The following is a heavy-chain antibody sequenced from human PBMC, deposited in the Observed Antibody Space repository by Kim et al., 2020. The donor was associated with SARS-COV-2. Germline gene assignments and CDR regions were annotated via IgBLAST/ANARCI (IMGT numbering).Heavy chain of an antibody. CDR3: AKGPSTTYYYGSGSYLDY. CDR2: IRSDGSNK. CDR1: GFTFSSYG. V-gene: IGHV3-33*06. J-gene: IGHJ4*02. D-gene: IGHD3-10*01. Sequence: GGSLRLSCAASGFTFSSYGMHWVRQAPGKGLEWVAVIRSDGSNKYYADSVKGRFTISRDNSKNTLYLQMNSLRAEDTAVYYCAKGPSTTYYYGSGSYLDYWGQGTLVTVSS.